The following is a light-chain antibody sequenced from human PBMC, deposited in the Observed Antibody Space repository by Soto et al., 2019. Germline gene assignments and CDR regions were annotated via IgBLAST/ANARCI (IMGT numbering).Light chain of an antibody. CDR1: QSISSW. CDR3: QHYNTYPCT. Sequence: DIQMTQSPSTLSASVGDRVTVTCRASQSISSWLAWYQQKPGKAPKLLIYKASTLESGVPSRFSGSGSGTDFTLTISSXQPDDFATYYCQHYNTYPCTFGQGTKVDIK. V-gene: IGKV1-5*03. J-gene: IGKJ1*01. CDR2: KAS.